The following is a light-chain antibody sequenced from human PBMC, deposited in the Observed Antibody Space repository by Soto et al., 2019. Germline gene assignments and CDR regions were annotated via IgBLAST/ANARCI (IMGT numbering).Light chain of an antibody. J-gene: IGKJ2*01. V-gene: IGKV4-1*01. CDR1: QSVLYSSNTENF. CDR3: HQYYSTPDT. Sequence: DVVMTQSPDSLAVSLGERATINCKSSQSVLYSSNTENFLAWYQQKPGQPPKLLISWASTRESGVPARFSGSDSGTEFALTISSLQSEDVAVYYCHQYYSTPDTFCQGTKLEIK. CDR2: WAS.